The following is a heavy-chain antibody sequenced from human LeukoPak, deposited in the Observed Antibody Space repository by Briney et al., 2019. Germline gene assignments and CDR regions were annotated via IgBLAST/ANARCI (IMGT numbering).Heavy chain of an antibody. D-gene: IGHD6-13*01. V-gene: IGHV1-2*02. Sequence: GASVKVSCKASGYTFTNYYMHWVRQAPGQGLEWMGWINPNSGGTNYAQKFQGRVTMTRDTSISTAYMELSRLRSDDTAVYYCAREKAAADPYHFDYWGQGTLVTVSS. CDR3: AREKAAADPYHFDY. J-gene: IGHJ4*02. CDR1: GYTFTNYY. CDR2: INPNSGGT.